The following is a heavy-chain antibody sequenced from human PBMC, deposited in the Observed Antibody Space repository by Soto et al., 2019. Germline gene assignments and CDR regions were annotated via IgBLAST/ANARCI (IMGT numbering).Heavy chain of an antibody. V-gene: IGHV1-18*04. CDR1: GYTFTSYG. J-gene: IGHJ4*02. Sequence: TSVKVSCKASGYTFTSYGISWVRQAPGQGLEWMGWISAYNGNTNYAQKLQGRVTMTTDTSTSTAYMELRSLRSDDTAVYYCARNTIFGVVTQPDYWGQGTLVTVSS. D-gene: IGHD3-3*01. CDR3: ARNTIFGVVTQPDY. CDR2: ISAYNGNT.